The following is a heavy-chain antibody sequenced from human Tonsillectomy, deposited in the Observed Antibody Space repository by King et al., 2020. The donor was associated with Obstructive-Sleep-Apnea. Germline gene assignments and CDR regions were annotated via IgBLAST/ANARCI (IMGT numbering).Heavy chain of an antibody. CDR1: GDSVSSNSAA. V-gene: IGHV6-1*01. J-gene: IGHJ2*01. CDR2: TYYRSKGYN. CDR3: ARDAESYWYFDL. Sequence: VQLQQSGPGLVKPSQTLSLTFAISGDSVSSNSAAWNWIRQYPSRCLEWLGRTYYRSKGYNDYAESWKSRITINPDTSKNQFSLQLNSVTPEDTAVYYCARDAESYWYFDLWGRGTLVTVSS.